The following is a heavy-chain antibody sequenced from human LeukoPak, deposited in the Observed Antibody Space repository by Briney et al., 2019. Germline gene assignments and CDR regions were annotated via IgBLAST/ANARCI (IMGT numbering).Heavy chain of an antibody. D-gene: IGHD2-2*01. CDR1: GFTFSSYS. J-gene: IGHJ6*03. CDR3: ARVNIVVVPAAITDYYYYMDV. V-gene: IGHV3-21*01. Sequence: GGSLRLSCAASGFTFSSYSMNWVRQAPGKGLEWVSSISSSSSYIYYAGSVKGRFTISRDNAKNSLYLQMNSLRAEDTAVYYCARVNIVVVPAAITDYYYYMDVWGKGTTVTVSS. CDR2: ISSSSSYI.